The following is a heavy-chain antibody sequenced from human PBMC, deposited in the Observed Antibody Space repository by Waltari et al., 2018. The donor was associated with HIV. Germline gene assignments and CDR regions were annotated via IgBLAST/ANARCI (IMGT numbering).Heavy chain of an antibody. V-gene: IGHV3-49*05. Sequence: EVHLMESGGGLVKPGRSLRLSCSGSGFTLGDYGLSWFRQAPGKGLDWVGFITSEAYGGTAEYAASVTGRFTISREDSKSTAYMQMNRLESEDTGVYFCSRPSGPLHSYGMDVWGQGTTVIVSS. J-gene: IGHJ6*02. CDR1: GFTLGDYG. CDR3: SRPSGPLHSYGMDV. D-gene: IGHD1-26*01. CDR2: ITSEAYGGTA.